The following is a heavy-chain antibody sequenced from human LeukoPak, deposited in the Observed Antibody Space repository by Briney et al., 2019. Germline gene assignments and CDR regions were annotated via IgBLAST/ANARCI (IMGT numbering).Heavy chain of an antibody. V-gene: IGHV5-51*01. CDR3: ARLPYYDILTGYWTSGLDY. J-gene: IGHJ4*02. CDR1: GYSFTTYW. CDR2: IYPADSTA. D-gene: IGHD3-9*01. Sequence: GESQKISCKASGYSFTTYWIGWVRQVPGKGLEWVGIIYPADSTAKYSPSFQGQVTISVDKSISTAYLQWSRLEASDTAMYYCARLPYYDILTGYWTSGLDYWGQGTLVTVSS.